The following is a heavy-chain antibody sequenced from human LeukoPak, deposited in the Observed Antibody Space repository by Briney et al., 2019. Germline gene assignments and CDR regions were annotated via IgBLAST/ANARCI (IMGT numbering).Heavy chain of an antibody. CDR2: INPSGGST. J-gene: IGHJ6*03. D-gene: IGHD2-2*02. V-gene: IGHV1-46*01. CDR1: GYTFTSYY. Sequence: ASVKVSCKASGYTFTSYYMHWVRQAPGQGLEWMGIINPSGGSTSNGQKFQGRVTMTRDMSTSTVYMELSSLRSEDTAVNYCARDRRRRCSSTSCYSPYYYYYMDVWGKGTTVTVSS. CDR3: ARDRRRRCSSTSCYSPYYYYYMDV.